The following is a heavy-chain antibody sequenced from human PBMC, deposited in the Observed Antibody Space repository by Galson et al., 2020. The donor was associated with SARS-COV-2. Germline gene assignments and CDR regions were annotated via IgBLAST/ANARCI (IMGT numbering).Heavy chain of an antibody. CDR2: ISGSGGST. CDR1: GFTFSSYA. CDR3: AKDTIVPAGKKDAFDI. D-gene: IGHD2-2*01. Sequence: GGSLRLSCAASGFTFSSYAMSWVRQAPGKGLEWVSAISGSGGSTYYADSVKGRFTISRDNSKNTLYLQMNSLRAEDTAVYYCAKDTIVPAGKKDAFDIWGQGTMVTVSS. J-gene: IGHJ3*02. V-gene: IGHV3-23*01.